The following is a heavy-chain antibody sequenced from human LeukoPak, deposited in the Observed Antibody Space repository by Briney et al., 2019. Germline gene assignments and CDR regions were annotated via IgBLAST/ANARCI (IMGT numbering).Heavy chain of an antibody. CDR2: IIPIFGTA. J-gene: IGHJ6*02. V-gene: IGHV1-69*13. Sequence: ASVKVSCKASGYTFTSYAMHWVRQAPGQGLEWMGGIIPIFGTANYAQKFQGRVTITADESTSTAYMELSSLRSEDTAVYYCARGPAGFGMDVWGQGTTVTVSS. D-gene: IGHD2-2*01. CDR1: GYTFTSYA. CDR3: ARGPAGFGMDV.